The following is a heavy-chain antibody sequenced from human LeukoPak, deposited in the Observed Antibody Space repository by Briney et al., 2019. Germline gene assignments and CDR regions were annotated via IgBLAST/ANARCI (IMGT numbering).Heavy chain of an antibody. CDR3: AKVRQVGYYGSGSYSHYFGY. D-gene: IGHD3-10*01. CDR2: ISGSGGST. Sequence: PGGSLRLSCAASGFTFSSYAMSWVRQAPGKGLEWVSAISGSGGSTYYADSVKGRFTISRDNSKNTLYLQMNSLRAEDTAVYYCAKVRQVGYYGSGSYSHYFGYWGQGTLVTVSS. CDR1: GFTFSSYA. V-gene: IGHV3-23*01. J-gene: IGHJ4*02.